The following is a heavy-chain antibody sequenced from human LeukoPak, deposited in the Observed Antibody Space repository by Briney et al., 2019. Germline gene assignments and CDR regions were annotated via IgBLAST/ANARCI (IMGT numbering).Heavy chain of an antibody. J-gene: IGHJ4*02. V-gene: IGHV4-34*01. CDR2: INHSGST. D-gene: IGHD3-22*01. CDR3: ARESESVVTGRRTFY. CDR1: GGSFSGYY. Sequence: SETLSLTXAVYGGSFSGYYWSWIRQPPGKGLEWIGEINHSGSTNYNPSLKSRVTISVDTSKNQFSLKLSSVTAADTAVYYCARESESVVTGRRTFYWGQGTLVTVSS.